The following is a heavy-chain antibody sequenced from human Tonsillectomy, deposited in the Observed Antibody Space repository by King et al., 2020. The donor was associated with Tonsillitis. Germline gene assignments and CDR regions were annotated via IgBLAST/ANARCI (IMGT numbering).Heavy chain of an antibody. D-gene: IGHD4-11*01. V-gene: IGHV2-70*01. CDR1: GFSLSTSGMC. CDR3: ARMMMTTVAPWIDQ. Sequence: VTLKESGPALVKPTQTLTLTCTFSGFSLSTSGMCVSWIRQPPGKALEWLVVIDWDDDKYYSTSLKTRVTISKDTSKNQVVLRMTNMDPVDTATYYCARMMMTTVAPWIDQWGQGTLVTVSS. J-gene: IGHJ4*02. CDR2: IDWDDDK.